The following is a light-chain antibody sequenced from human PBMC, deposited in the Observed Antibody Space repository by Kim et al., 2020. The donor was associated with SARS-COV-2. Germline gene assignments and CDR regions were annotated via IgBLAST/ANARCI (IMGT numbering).Light chain of an antibody. J-gene: IGLJ2*01. CDR3: NSRDSKDNVV. CDR1: SLRSYY. Sequence: SSALTQDPAVSVALGQTVRITCQGDSLRSYYATWYQQKPGQAPILVIYGKNNRPSGIPDRFSGSSSGNKASLNITGTQAGDEADYSCNSRDSKDNVVFGG. CDR2: GKN. V-gene: IGLV3-19*01.